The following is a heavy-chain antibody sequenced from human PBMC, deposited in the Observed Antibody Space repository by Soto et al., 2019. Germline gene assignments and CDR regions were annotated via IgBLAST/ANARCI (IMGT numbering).Heavy chain of an antibody. Sequence: LRLSCAASGFTFSSYEMHWVHQAPVKGLEWISYISSTGSGTHYADSVKGRFTISRDNARNSLSLQMNSLRAEDTAIYYCVRDLHEPLPADVLQVANWGQGTQVTVSS. J-gene: IGHJ4*02. CDR3: VRDLHEPLPADVLQVAN. D-gene: IGHD1-1*01. V-gene: IGHV3-48*03. CDR1: GFTFSSYE. CDR2: ISSTGSGT.